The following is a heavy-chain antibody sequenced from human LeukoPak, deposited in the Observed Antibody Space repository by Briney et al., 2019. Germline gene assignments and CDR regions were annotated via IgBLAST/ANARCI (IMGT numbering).Heavy chain of an antibody. CDR3: ARGSYSSSDGSYWYFDL. Sequence: SETLSLTCTVSGGSISTGGYYWSWIRQPPGKGLEWIGYIYYSGSTNYNPSLKSRVTISVDTSKNQFSLKLSSVTAADTAVYYCARGSYSSSDGSYWYFDLWGRGTLVTVSS. J-gene: IGHJ2*01. CDR2: IYYSGST. D-gene: IGHD6-13*01. V-gene: IGHV4-61*08. CDR1: GGSISTGGYY.